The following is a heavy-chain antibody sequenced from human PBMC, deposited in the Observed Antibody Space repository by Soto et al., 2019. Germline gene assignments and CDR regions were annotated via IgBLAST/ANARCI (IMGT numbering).Heavy chain of an antibody. CDR1: GGSISSYY. D-gene: IGHD3-3*01. J-gene: IGHJ6*02. Sequence: PSETLSLTCTVSGGSISSYYWSWIRQPPGKGLEWIGYIYYSGSTNYNPSLKSRVTISVDTSKNQFSLKLSSVTAADTAVYYCARGGITRLIFSLDYYYGMDVWGQGTTVTVSS. CDR3: ARGGITRLIFSLDYYYGMDV. CDR2: IYYSGST. V-gene: IGHV4-59*01.